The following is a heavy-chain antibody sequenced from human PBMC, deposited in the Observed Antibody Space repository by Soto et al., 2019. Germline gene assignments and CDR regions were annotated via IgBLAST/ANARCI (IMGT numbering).Heavy chain of an antibody. D-gene: IGHD3-10*01. CDR2: ISGSGGST. CDR3: ATGGSGSPFDY. Sequence: EVQLLESGGGLVQPGGSLRLSCAASGFTFSSYAMSWVRQAPGKGLEWVSAISGSGGSTYYADSVKGRFTISRDNSKTTLYLQMNRLRAEDTAVYYCATGGSGSPFDYWGQGTLVTVSS. CDR1: GFTFSSYA. V-gene: IGHV3-23*01. J-gene: IGHJ4*02.